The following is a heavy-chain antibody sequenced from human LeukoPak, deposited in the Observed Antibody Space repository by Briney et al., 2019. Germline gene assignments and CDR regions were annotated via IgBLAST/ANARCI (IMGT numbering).Heavy chain of an antibody. CDR1: GFTFSRYS. J-gene: IGHJ4*02. D-gene: IGHD6-6*01. CDR2: ISNNGGST. CDR3: ARTSIAAREADY. Sequence: GGSLRLSCAASGFTFSRYSMHWVRQAPGKGLEYVSAISNNGGSTYYAKPVKGRFTISRDNSKNTLYLQMGSLRAEDMAVYYCARTSIAAREADYWGQGTLVTVSS. V-gene: IGHV3-64*01.